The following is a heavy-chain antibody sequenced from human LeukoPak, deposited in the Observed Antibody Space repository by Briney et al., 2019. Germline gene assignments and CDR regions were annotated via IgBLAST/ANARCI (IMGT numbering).Heavy chain of an antibody. J-gene: IGHJ4*02. CDR3: AGGIAVAGPYFDY. CDR1: GGSISSYY. D-gene: IGHD6-19*01. CDR2: IYYSGST. Sequence: SETLSLTCTVSGGSISSYYWSWIRQPPGKGLEWIGYIYYSGSTNYNPSLKSRVTISVDTSKNQFSLKPSSVTAADTAVYYCAGGIAVAGPYFDYWGQGTLVTVSS. V-gene: IGHV4-59*01.